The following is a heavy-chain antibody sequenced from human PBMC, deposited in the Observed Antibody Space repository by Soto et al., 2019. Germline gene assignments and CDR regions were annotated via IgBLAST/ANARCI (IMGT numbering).Heavy chain of an antibody. V-gene: IGHV1-3*01. D-gene: IGHD1-1*01. Sequence: QVQLVQSGAEVRRPGASVKVSCKASGYTFTAYAVQWVRQAPGQSLEWMGWINAASGKTKYSQKVQGRVNITRNTPATTAYMELTSLRSEDTAVYYSASELWDERVHDGFDMWGHGTMVTVSS. CDR1: GYTFTAYA. J-gene: IGHJ3*02. CDR2: INAASGKT. CDR3: ASELWDERVHDGFDM.